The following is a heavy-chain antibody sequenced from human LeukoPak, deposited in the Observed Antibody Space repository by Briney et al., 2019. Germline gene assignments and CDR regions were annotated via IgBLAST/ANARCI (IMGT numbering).Heavy chain of an antibody. D-gene: IGHD2-2*01. CDR3: AWSHYCSSTSCYPETWFDP. CDR1: GGTFSSYA. CDR2: IIPIFGTA. V-gene: IGHV1-69*13. Sequence: GASVKVSCKASGGTFSSYAISWVRQAPGQGLEWMGGIIPIFGTANYAQKFQGRVTITADESTSTAYMELSSLRSEDTAVYYCAWSHYCSSTSCYPETWFDPWGQGTLVTVSS. J-gene: IGHJ5*02.